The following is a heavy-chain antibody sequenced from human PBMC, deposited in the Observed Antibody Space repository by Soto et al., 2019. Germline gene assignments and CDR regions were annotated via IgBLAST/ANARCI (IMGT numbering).Heavy chain of an antibody. V-gene: IGHV1-2*02. CDR2: INPNSGGT. CDR1: GYTFIGYY. Sequence: ASVKVSCKASGYTFIGYYMHWVRQAPGQGLEWVGWINPNSGGTNYAQKFQGRVTMTRDTSISTAYMDLSRLRSDDTAVYYCARAKTGYCSAGSCSLFDYWGQGTRLTVSS. D-gene: IGHD2-15*01. J-gene: IGHJ4*02. CDR3: ARAKTGYCSAGSCSLFDY.